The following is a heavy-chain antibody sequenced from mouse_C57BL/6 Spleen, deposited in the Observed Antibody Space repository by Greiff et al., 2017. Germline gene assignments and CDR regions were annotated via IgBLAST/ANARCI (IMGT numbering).Heavy chain of an antibody. CDR1: GYTFTSYT. D-gene: IGHD2-4*01. Sequence: QVQLQQSGAELARPGASVKMSCKASGYTFTSYTMHWVKQRPGQGLEWIGYINPSSGYTKYNQKFKDKATLTADKSSSTAYMQLSSLTSEDSAVYYCATRRVYDYEGFAYWGQGTLVTVSA. CDR3: ATRRVYDYEGFAY. J-gene: IGHJ3*01. CDR2: INPSSGYT. V-gene: IGHV1-4*01.